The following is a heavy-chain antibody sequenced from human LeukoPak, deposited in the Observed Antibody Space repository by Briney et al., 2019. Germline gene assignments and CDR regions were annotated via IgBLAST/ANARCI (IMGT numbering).Heavy chain of an antibody. V-gene: IGHV1-18*01. J-gene: IGHJ3*02. D-gene: IGHD1-26*01. CDR3: ARDSFIVGADDAFDI. Sequence: ASVKVSCKASGYTFTSHGINWLRQAPGQGLEWMGWVSGYNGNTDYAQKFQGRVTMTTDRSTNTVYMELRSLRSDDTAVYYCARDSFIVGADDAFDIWGQGTMVTVSS. CDR2: VSGYNGNT. CDR1: GYTFTSHG.